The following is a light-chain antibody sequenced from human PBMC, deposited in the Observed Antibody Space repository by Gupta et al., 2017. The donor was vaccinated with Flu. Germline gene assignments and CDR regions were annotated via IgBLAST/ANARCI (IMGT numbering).Light chain of an antibody. CDR3: SAWDDSLNGPDYV. CDR1: RSNIGSNT. CDR2: SNK. Sequence: QSVLTQPPSASGTPGQRVTISCSGSRSNIGSNTVNWYQQLPGTAPKLLIYSNKQRPSGVPDRVSGSKSGTSASLSISGLQSEDEADYYCSAWDDSLNGPDYVFGTGTKVTVL. V-gene: IGLV1-44*01. J-gene: IGLJ1*01.